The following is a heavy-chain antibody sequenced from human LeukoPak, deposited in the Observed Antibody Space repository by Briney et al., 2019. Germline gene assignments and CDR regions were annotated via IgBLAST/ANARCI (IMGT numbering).Heavy chain of an antibody. CDR2: INHSGST. D-gene: IGHD5/OR15-5a*01. V-gene: IGHV4-34*01. Sequence: PSETLSLTCAVYGGSFSGYYWSWIRQPPGKGLEWIGEINHSGSTNYNPSLKSRVTISVDTSKNQFSLKLSSVTAADTAVYYCARGLYPKNWGQGTLVTVSS. CDR3: ARGLYPKN. J-gene: IGHJ4*02. CDR1: GGSFSGYY.